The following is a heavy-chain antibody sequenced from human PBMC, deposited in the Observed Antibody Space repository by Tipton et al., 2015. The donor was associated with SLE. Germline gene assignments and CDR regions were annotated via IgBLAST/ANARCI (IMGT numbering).Heavy chain of an antibody. Sequence: TLSLTCTVSGVSISSRDYWSWVRQPPGEGLEWIGDISHSGNTTYNPSLRSRVTISVDKSKNQFSLRLNSLTDADTAMYFCARGKSSRVCGVGVYFDHWGQGSLFAVSS. CDR2: ISHSGNT. V-gene: IGHV4-4*01. D-gene: IGHD6-13*01. CDR1: GVSISSRDY. J-gene: IGHJ4*02. CDR3: ARGKSSRVCGVGVYFDH.